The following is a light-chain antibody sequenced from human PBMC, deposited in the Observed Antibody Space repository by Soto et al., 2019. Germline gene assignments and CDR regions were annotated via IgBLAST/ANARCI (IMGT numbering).Light chain of an antibody. CDR2: AAS. J-gene: IGKJ2*01. CDR1: QSISSY. Sequence: DIQMTQSPSSLSASVGDRVTITCRASQSISSYLNWYQQKPGKAPKLLIYAASSLQSGVPSRFSGSRSGTDFTLTISSLQPEDFATYYCQQSYSIFMYTFGQGTKLEIK. V-gene: IGKV1-39*01. CDR3: QQSYSIFMYT.